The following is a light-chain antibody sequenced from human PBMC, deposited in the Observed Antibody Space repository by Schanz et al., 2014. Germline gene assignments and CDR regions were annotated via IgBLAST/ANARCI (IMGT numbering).Light chain of an antibody. V-gene: IGLV2-8*01. CDR2: EVR. CDR3: SSYAGSNNFGVV. Sequence: QSALTQPPSASGSPGQSVTISCTGTSSDVGGYNYVSWYQQHPGKAPKLMIYEVRQRPSGVSDRFSGSKSGNTASLTVSGLQAEDEADYYCSSYAGSNNFGVVFGGGTKVTVL. CDR1: SSDVGGYNY. J-gene: IGLJ2*01.